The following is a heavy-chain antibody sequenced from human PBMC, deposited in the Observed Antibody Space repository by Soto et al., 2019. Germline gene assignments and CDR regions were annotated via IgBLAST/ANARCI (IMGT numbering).Heavy chain of an antibody. J-gene: IGHJ5*01. CDR3: ARDSKWLIVKGNWFDS. CDR1: GYNFIDYG. D-gene: IGHD5-12*01. CDR2: ISGSNGAT. Sequence: QVQLVQSGAEVKRPGASVKVSCKFSGYNFIDYGMTWARQAPGQELEWMGWISGSNGATNYAQKFQGRGTLTTDTSTNTAYMELRSLRKDDTAVYYWARDSKWLIVKGNWFDSWGQGTLVTVSS. V-gene: IGHV1-18*04.